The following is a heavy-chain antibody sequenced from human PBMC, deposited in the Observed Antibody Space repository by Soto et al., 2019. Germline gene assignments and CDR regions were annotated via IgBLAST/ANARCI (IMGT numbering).Heavy chain of an antibody. V-gene: IGHV4-4*07. CDR3: ARQTTYSSSWYDY. J-gene: IGHJ5*01. CDR1: GGSMSKYY. Sequence: QVQLQESGPGLVKASETLSLTCTVSGGSMSKYYCAWIRQPAGKGLEWIGRIYTSGATNYTPSLKSRVTLSVDTSKNQFSLNLISVTAADTALYFCARQTTYSSSWYDYWGHGTLVTVSS. CDR2: IYTSGAT. D-gene: IGHD6-13*01.